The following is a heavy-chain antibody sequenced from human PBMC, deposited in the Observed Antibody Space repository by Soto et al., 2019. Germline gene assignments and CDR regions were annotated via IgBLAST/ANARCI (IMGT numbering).Heavy chain of an antibody. CDR1: GFTFSDHA. CDR3: AREGRRAARPHYNWFDP. Sequence: EVQLLESGGGLVQPGGSLRLSCATSGFTFSDHAMHWVRQAPGEGLEWVSGVRGDFVTTPYADSVKGRFTISRDNAKNSLYLQMNSLRAEDTAVYYCAREGRRAARPHYNWFDPWGQGTLVTVSS. V-gene: IGHV3-23*01. CDR2: VRGDFVTT. D-gene: IGHD6-6*01. J-gene: IGHJ5*02.